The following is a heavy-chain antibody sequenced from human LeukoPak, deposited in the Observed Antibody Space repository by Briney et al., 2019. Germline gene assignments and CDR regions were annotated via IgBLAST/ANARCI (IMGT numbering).Heavy chain of an antibody. D-gene: IGHD3-10*01. CDR1: GFTFSDYS. V-gene: IGHV3-11*05. J-gene: IGHJ4*02. Sequence: SGGSLRLSCAASGFTFSDYSMSWIRQAPGKGLEWLSYISSGSGYTNYADSVKGRFTISRDDARNSLYLQMNSLKTEDTAVYYCTRGAAYYGSGSWVPVDYWGQGTLVTVSS. CDR2: ISSGSGYT. CDR3: TRGAAYYGSGSWVPVDY.